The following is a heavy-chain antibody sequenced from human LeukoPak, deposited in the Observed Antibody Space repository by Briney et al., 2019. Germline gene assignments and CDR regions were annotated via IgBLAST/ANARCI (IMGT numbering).Heavy chain of an antibody. D-gene: IGHD4-17*01. Sequence: GGSLRLSCAASGFTVSSNYMSWVRQAPGKGLEWVSVIYSGGSTYYADSVKGRFTISRDNSENTLYLQMNSLRAEDTAVYYCARVSTVTAYDYWGQGTLVTVSS. CDR1: GFTVSSNY. CDR2: IYSGGST. J-gene: IGHJ4*02. CDR3: ARVSTVTAYDY. V-gene: IGHV3-66*01.